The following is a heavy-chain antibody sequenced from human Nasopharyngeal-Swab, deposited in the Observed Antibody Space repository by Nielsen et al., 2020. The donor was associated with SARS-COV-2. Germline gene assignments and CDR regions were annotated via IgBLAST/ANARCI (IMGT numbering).Heavy chain of an antibody. CDR1: GFTFNSYG. J-gene: IGHJ6*02. CDR3: ARDQGLYDYIWGSYRSPRYGMDV. Sequence: GGSLRLSCAASGFTFNSYGMHWVRQAPGKGLEWVAVIWNDGSNKYNADSVKGRFTISRDNSKNTLYLQMNSRRAEDTALYYCARDQGLYDYIWGSYRSPRYGMDVWGQGTTVTVSS. D-gene: IGHD3-16*02. CDR2: IWNDGSNK. V-gene: IGHV3-33*01.